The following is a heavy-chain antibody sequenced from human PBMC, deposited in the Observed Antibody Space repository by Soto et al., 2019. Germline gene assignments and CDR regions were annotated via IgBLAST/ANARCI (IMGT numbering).Heavy chain of an antibody. CDR3: TTTNTGGSFYT. D-gene: IGHD1-26*01. V-gene: IGHV3-15*07. Sequence: EVQVVESGGGLVQPGKSLRLSCAASGFLFINAWMNWVRQAPGKGLEWIGRIKSETGGGTTDYAAPVKGRFTIARDDSKNMLYLQMNSLKTEDTAVYYCTTTNTGGSFYTWGQGTLVTVSS. CDR2: IKSETGGGTT. CDR1: GFLFINAW. J-gene: IGHJ5*02.